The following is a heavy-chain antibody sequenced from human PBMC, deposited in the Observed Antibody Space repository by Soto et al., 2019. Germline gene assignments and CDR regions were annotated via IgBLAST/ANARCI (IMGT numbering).Heavy chain of an antibody. D-gene: IGHD2-15*01. Sequence: QVQLVQSGAEVKKPGASVKVSCKTSGYTFTGYGINWVRQAPGHGLEWMGWISVFNGNTKYGQNIQGRAIMTTDTSTSTAYMELRSLRSDDTAVYFCGRDGSGGIIDSWGQGTMLIVSS. CDR3: GRDGSGGIIDS. CDR1: GYTFTGYG. J-gene: IGHJ3*01. CDR2: ISVFNGNT. V-gene: IGHV1-18*01.